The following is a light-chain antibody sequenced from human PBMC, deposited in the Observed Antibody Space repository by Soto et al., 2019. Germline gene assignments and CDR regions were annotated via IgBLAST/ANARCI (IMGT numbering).Light chain of an antibody. CDR3: SSYTNINTRACV. Sequence: QSVLTQPASVSGSPGQSITISCTGTSGDIGSYNRVSWYQQHPGKAPKLIIYEVTDRPSGASNRFSGSKSGNTASLTISGLQAEDEDEYYCSSYTNINTRACVFGTGTKVTV. V-gene: IGLV2-14*01. J-gene: IGLJ1*01. CDR2: EVT. CDR1: SGDIGSYNR.